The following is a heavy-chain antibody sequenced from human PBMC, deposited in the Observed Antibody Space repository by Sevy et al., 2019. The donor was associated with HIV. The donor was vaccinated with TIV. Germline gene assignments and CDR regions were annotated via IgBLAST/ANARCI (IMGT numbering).Heavy chain of an antibody. V-gene: IGHV3-11*06. Sequence: GGSLRLSCAVSGFTFSDYYMSWIRQAPGKGLEWVSDISSGSTYTKYADSVKGRFTISRDNAKTPLYLQMNSLRVEDTAVYYCSRDRRNYAGQYFDYWGQGTLVTVSS. D-gene: IGHD1-7*01. CDR3: SRDRRNYAGQYFDY. J-gene: IGHJ4*02. CDR2: ISSGSTYT. CDR1: GFTFSDYY.